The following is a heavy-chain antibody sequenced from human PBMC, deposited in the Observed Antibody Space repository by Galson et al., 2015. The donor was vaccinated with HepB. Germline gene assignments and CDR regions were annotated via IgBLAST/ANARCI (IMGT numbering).Heavy chain of an antibody. CDR3: ARDDGVATEAAPSDY. Sequence: SLRLSCAASGFTFSSYGMHWVRQAPGKGLEWVAVIWYDGSNKYYADSVKGRFTISRDNSKNTLYLQMNSLRAEDTAVYYCARDDGVATEAAPSDYWGQGTLVTVSS. J-gene: IGHJ4*02. D-gene: IGHD5-12*01. CDR1: GFTFSSYG. V-gene: IGHV3-33*08. CDR2: IWYDGSNK.